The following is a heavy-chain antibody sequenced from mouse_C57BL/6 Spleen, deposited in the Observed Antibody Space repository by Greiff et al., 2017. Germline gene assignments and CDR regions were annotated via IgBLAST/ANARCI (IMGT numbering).Heavy chain of an antibody. D-gene: IGHD3-3*01. Sequence: EVQGVESGGGLVKPGGSLKLSCAASGFTFSSYAMSWVRQTPEKRLEWVATISDGGSYTYYPDNVKGRFTISRDNAKNNLYLQMSHLKSEDTAMYYCARGRGTGDWFAYWGQGTLVTVSA. CDR1: GFTFSSYA. V-gene: IGHV5-4*01. CDR2: ISDGGSYT. CDR3: ARGRGTGDWFAY. J-gene: IGHJ3*01.